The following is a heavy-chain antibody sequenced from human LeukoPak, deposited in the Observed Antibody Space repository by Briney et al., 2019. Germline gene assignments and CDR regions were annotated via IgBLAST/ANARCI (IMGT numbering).Heavy chain of an antibody. CDR2: IYYSGST. J-gene: IGHJ3*02. V-gene: IGHV4-59*01. CDR1: GGSISSYY. Sequence: SETLSLTCTVSGGSISSYYWSWIRQPPGKGLEWIGYIYYSGSTNYNPSLKSRVTISVYTSKNQFSLKLSSVTAADTAVYYCARVGWFDAFDIWGQGTMVTVSS. CDR3: ARVGWFDAFDI. D-gene: IGHD6-19*01.